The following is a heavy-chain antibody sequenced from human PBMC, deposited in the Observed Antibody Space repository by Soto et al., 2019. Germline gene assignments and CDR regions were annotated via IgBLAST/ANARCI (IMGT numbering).Heavy chain of an antibody. CDR3: AREVRDASDYYYYYMDV. J-gene: IGHJ6*03. CDR2: ISSSSSYI. D-gene: IGHD2-2*01. V-gene: IGHV3-21*01. Sequence: EVQLVESGGGRVKPGGSLRLSCAASGFTFSSYSMNWVRQAPGKGLEWVSSISSSSSYIYYADSVKGRFTISRDNAKNSLYLQMNSLRAEDTAVYYCAREVRDASDYYYYYMDVWGKGTTVTVSS. CDR1: GFTFSSYS.